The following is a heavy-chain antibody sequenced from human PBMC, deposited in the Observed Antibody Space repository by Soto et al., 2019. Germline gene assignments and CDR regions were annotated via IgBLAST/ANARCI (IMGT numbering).Heavy chain of an antibody. CDR3: ARYGAYYYDSSGSYGMDV. J-gene: IGHJ6*02. CDR1: GFTFSSYW. D-gene: IGHD3-22*01. Sequence: GGSLRLSCAASGFTFSSYWMHWVRQAPGRGLVWVSRINSDGSSTSYADSVKGRFTISRDNAKNTLYLQMNSLRAEDTAVYYCARYGAYYYDSSGSYGMDVWGQGTTVTVSS. CDR2: INSDGSST. V-gene: IGHV3-74*01.